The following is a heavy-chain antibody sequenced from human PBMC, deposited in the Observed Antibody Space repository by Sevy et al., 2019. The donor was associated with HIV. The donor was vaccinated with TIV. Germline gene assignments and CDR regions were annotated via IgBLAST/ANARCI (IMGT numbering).Heavy chain of an antibody. Sequence: SETLSLTCTVSGGSISTRDFYWGWIRQSPGKGLEWIGSIFNSGITYYNPSLKSRVTISVDTSKNQFSLRVNSVTAADTAVYYCARHPFASSYSAFDYWGQGALVTVSS. CDR1: GGSISTRDFY. D-gene: IGHD2-15*01. V-gene: IGHV4-39*01. CDR2: IFNSGIT. CDR3: ARHPFASSYSAFDY. J-gene: IGHJ4*02.